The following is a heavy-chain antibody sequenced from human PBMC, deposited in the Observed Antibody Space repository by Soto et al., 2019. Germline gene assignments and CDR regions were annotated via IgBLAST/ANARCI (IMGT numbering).Heavy chain of an antibody. CDR2: ISSSGSTI. Sequence: PGGSLRLSCAASGFTFSDYYMSWIRQAPGKGLEWVSYISSSGSTIYYADSVKGRFTISRDNAKNSLYLQMNSLRAEDTAVYYCARDVLKVVAATQHYFDYWGQGTLVTVSS. V-gene: IGHV3-11*01. D-gene: IGHD2-15*01. CDR3: ARDVLKVVAATQHYFDY. J-gene: IGHJ4*02. CDR1: GFTFSDYY.